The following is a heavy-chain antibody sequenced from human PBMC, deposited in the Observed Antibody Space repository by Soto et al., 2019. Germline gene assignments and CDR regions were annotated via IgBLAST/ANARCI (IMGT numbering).Heavy chain of an antibody. CDR2: ISYDGSNK. CDR3: AKDVRLGRWLPDY. D-gene: IGHD3-22*01. V-gene: IGHV3-30*18. CDR1: GFTFSSYG. J-gene: IGHJ4*02. Sequence: QVQLVESGGGVVQPGRSLRLSCAASGFTFSSYGMHWVRQAPGKGLEWVAVISYDGSNKYYADSVKGRFTISRDNSKNTLYLQMNSLRAEDTAVYYCAKDVRLGRWLPDYWGQGTLVTVSS.